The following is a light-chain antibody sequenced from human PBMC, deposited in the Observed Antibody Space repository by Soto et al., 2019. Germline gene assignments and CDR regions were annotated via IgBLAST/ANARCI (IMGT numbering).Light chain of an antibody. J-gene: IGLJ3*02. Sequence: QSALTQPPSASGSPGQSVTFSCTGTTTDVGGYNYVSWYQQHPGKAPKLIIYEVSNRPSGVSNRFSGSKSGSTASLTISGLQAEDEADYYCTSYTSYTTWVFGGGTKLTVL. CDR3: TSYTSYTTWV. V-gene: IGLV2-14*01. CDR1: TTDVGGYNY. CDR2: EVS.